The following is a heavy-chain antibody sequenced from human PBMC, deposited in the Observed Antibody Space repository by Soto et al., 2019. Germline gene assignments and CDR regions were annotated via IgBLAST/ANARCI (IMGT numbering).Heavy chain of an antibody. CDR1: AFPFSAHA. V-gene: IGHV3-30*04. CDR2: ISNDGSRK. Sequence: QVLLVQSGGGVVQPGRSLRLSCAATAFPFSAHAMHWVRQAPGKGLEWLAIISNDGSRKFYADSLQGRFIISRDNSANTLYLQMDSLRTEDTAVYYCARDEGVGSTLGPPSDDDYWGQGTLVTVSS. D-gene: IGHD3-22*01. CDR3: ARDEGVGSTLGPPSDDDY. J-gene: IGHJ4*02.